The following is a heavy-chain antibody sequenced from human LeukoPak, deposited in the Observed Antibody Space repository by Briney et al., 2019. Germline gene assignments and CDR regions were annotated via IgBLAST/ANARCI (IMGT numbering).Heavy chain of an antibody. J-gene: IGHJ6*03. Sequence: SVKVSCKASGGTFSSYAINWVRQAPGRGLEWMGGIIPILGTPNYAHKFQGRVTITADESTSTAYMELSSLRSEDTAVYYCAGVRACSSTSCYYYYNYMDVWGKGTTVSVSS. V-gene: IGHV1-69*13. CDR1: GGTFSSYA. CDR2: IIPILGTP. CDR3: AGVRACSSTSCYYYYNYMDV. D-gene: IGHD2-2*01.